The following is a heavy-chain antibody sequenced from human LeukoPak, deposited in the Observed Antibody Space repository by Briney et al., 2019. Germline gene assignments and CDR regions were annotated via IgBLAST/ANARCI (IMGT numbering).Heavy chain of an antibody. CDR3: ARRKVDHDYFDY. J-gene: IGHJ4*02. CDR2: IYTSGST. D-gene: IGHD2-2*01. Sequence: PSETLSLTCTVSGGSISSYYWSWIRQPPGKGLEWIGYIYTSGSTDYNPSLKSRVTISVDTSKNQFSLKLSSVTAADTAVYYCARRKVDHDYFDYWGQGTLVTVSS. V-gene: IGHV4-4*09. CDR1: GGSISSYY.